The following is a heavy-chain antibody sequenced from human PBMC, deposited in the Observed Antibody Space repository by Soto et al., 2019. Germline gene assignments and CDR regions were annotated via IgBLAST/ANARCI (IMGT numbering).Heavy chain of an antibody. CDR1: GGSISSYY. Sequence: QVQLQESGPGLVKPSETLSLTCTVSGGSISSYYWSWIRQPPGKGLEWIGYIYYSGSTNYNPSLKCRVTISVDTSKNQVSLKRTSVTAADTAVYYGARTSTYGPLYYFDYWGQGTLVTVSS. CDR2: IYYSGST. V-gene: IGHV4-59*01. CDR3: ARTSTYGPLYYFDY. J-gene: IGHJ4*02. D-gene: IGHD4-17*01.